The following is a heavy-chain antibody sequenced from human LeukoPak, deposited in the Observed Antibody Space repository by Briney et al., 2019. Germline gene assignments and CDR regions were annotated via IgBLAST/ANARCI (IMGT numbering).Heavy chain of an antibody. CDR2: INPNSGGT. V-gene: IGHV1-2*02. CDR1: GYTFTGYY. J-gene: IGHJ4*02. CDR3: ARDVAAAGTELDY. Sequence: ASVKVSCTASGYTFTGYYMHWVRQAPGQGLEWMGWINPNSGGTNYAQKFQGRVTMTRDTSISTAYMELSRLRSDDTAVYYCARDVAAAGTELDYWGQGTLVTVSS. D-gene: IGHD6-13*01.